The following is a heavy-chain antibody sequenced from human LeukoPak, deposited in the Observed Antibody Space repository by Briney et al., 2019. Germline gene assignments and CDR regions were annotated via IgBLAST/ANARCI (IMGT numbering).Heavy chain of an antibody. Sequence: GGSLRLSCAASGFTFSSSGMHWVRQAPGKGQEWVAVIWNDGSNNYYADSVMGRFTISRDNSKNTLYLQMNSLRAEDKSVYYCARDRQGDYSFDYWGQGTLVTVSS. CDR1: GFTFSSSG. V-gene: IGHV3-33*01. CDR3: ARDRQGDYSFDY. CDR2: IWNDGSNN. D-gene: IGHD4-11*01. J-gene: IGHJ4*02.